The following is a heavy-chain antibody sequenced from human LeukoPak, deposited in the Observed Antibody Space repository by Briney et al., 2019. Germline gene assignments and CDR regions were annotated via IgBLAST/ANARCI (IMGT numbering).Heavy chain of an antibody. CDR3: ARDSSPGIAASGVWFDP. CDR2: FDPEDGET. V-gene: IGHV1-24*01. Sequence: ASVKVSCKVSGYTLTELSMHWVRQAPGKGLERMGGFDPEDGETIYAQKFQGRVTITADESTSTAYMELSSLRSEDTAVYYCARDSSPGIAASGVWFDPWGQGTLVTVSS. J-gene: IGHJ5*02. CDR1: GYTLTELS. D-gene: IGHD6-13*01.